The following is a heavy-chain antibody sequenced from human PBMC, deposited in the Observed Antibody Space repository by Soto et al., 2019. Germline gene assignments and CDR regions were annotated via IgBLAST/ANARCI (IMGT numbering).Heavy chain of an antibody. Sequence: ASVKVSCKVSGYTLTELSMHWVRQAPGKGLEWMGGFDPEDGETIYAQKFQGRVTMTEDTSTDTAYMELSSLRSEDTAVYYCATGGKSGRYFDWLLTSDYWGQGTLVTVSS. CDR1: GYTLTELS. CDR3: ATGGKSGRYFDWLLTSDY. CDR2: FDPEDGET. D-gene: IGHD3-9*01. J-gene: IGHJ4*02. V-gene: IGHV1-24*01.